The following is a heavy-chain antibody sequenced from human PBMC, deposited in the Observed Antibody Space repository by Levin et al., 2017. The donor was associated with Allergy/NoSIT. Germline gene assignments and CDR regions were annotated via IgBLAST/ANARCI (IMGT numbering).Heavy chain of an antibody. J-gene: IGHJ5*02. CDR2: IYYSGST. Sequence: GSLRLSCTVSGGSISSSSYYWGWIRQPPGKGLEWIGSIYYSGSTYYNPSLKSRVTISVDTSKNQFSLKLSSVTAADTAVYYCARVGVLRYFDWSPAPNWFDPWGQGTLVTVSS. CDR1: GGSISSSSYY. CDR3: ARVGVLRYFDWSPAPNWFDP. D-gene: IGHD3-9*01. V-gene: IGHV4-39*07.